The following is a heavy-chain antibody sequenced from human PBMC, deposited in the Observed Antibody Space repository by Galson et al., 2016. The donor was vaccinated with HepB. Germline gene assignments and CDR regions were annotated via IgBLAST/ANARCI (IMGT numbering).Heavy chain of an antibody. Sequence: SVKVSCKASGYSFTTYFIYWVRQAPGQGLEWMGWINPKNGATRYAQKFEDRGTMSRDTSTATVYMELTSVTSDDTAVFYCVREAHGYSGFWGQGTLVTVSS. CDR1: GYSFTTYF. D-gene: IGHD5-12*01. V-gene: IGHV1-2*02. J-gene: IGHJ4*02. CDR2: INPKNGAT. CDR3: VREAHGYSGF.